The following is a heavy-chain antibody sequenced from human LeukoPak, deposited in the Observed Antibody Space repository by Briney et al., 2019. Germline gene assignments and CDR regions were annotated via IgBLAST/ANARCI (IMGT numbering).Heavy chain of an antibody. CDR3: ARVSGSGDYYYYYMDV. Sequence: GESLKISCKGSGYRFTSYWIGWVRQMPGKGLEWMGIIYPGDSDTRYSPSFQGQVTISADKSISTAYLQWSSLKASDTAMYYCARVSGSGDYYYYYMDVWGKGTTVTISS. CDR1: GYRFTSYW. V-gene: IGHV5-51*01. CDR2: IYPGDSDT. J-gene: IGHJ6*03. D-gene: IGHD3-10*01.